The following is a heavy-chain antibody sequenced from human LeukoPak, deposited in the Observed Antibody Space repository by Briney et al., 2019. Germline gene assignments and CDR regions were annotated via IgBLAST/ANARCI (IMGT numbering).Heavy chain of an antibody. Sequence: PGRSLRLSCAASGFTFDDYAMHWVRHAPGKGLEWVSGISWNSGSIGYADSVKGRFTISRDNAKNSLYLQMNSLRAEDTALYYCAKEPYYYDSSGYYLSPIWGQGTMVTVSS. CDR1: GFTFDDYA. V-gene: IGHV3-9*01. CDR2: ISWNSGSI. D-gene: IGHD3-22*01. CDR3: AKEPYYYDSSGYYLSPI. J-gene: IGHJ3*02.